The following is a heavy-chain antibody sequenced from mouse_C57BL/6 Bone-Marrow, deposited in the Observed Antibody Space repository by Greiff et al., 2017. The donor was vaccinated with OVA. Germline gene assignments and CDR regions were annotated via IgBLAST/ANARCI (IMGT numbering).Heavy chain of an antibody. CDR1: GFTFSSYA. Sequence: EVNLVESGGGLVKPGGSLKLSCAASGFTFSSYAMSWVRQTPEKRLEWVATISDGGSYTYYPDNVKGRFTISRDNAKNNLYLQMSHLKSEDTAMYYCARDLAARSYAMDYWGQGTSVTVSS. V-gene: IGHV5-4*01. CDR3: ARDLAARSYAMDY. CDR2: ISDGGSYT. J-gene: IGHJ4*01.